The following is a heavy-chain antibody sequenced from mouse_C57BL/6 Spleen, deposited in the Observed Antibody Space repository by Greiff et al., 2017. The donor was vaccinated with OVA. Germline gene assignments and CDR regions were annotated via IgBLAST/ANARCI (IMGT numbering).Heavy chain of an antibody. CDR1: GFTFSSYA. CDR3: ARDPPYYYGSSSHWYFDV. V-gene: IGHV5-4*01. Sequence: EVQRVESGGGLVKPGGSLKLSCAASGFTFSSYAMSWVRQTPEKRLAWVATISDGGSYTYYPDNVKGRFTISRDNAKNNLYLQMSHLKSEDTAMYYCARDPPYYYGSSSHWYFDVWGTGTTVTVSS. CDR2: ISDGGSYT. J-gene: IGHJ1*03. D-gene: IGHD1-1*01.